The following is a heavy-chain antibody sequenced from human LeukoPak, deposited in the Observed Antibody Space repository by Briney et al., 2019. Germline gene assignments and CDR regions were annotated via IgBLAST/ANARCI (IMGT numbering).Heavy chain of an antibody. CDR1: GFTVSSNH. J-gene: IGHJ4*02. V-gene: IGHV3-53*01. Sequence: PGGSLRLSCAASGFTVSSNHMSWVRQAPGKGLEWVSVIYSGGSTDYADSVKGRFTISRDILKNTLYLLMNSLRAEDTAVYYCARGPAGYNWGQGTLVTVSS. D-gene: IGHD1-1*01. CDR3: ARGPAGYN. CDR2: IYSGGST.